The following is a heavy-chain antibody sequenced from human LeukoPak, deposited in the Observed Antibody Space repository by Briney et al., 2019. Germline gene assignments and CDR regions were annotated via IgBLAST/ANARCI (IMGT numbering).Heavy chain of an antibody. Sequence: GGSLRLSCAASGFTFSSYAMSWVRQAPGKGLEWVSGISGSGGSTYYADSVKGRFTISRDNSKNTLYLQMNSLRAEDTAVYYCAKDMGALAMIVGLLPFGAFDIWGQGTMVTVSS. CDR3: AKDMGALAMIVGLLPFGAFDI. D-gene: IGHD3-22*01. CDR1: GFTFSSYA. CDR2: ISGSGGST. J-gene: IGHJ3*02. V-gene: IGHV3-23*01.